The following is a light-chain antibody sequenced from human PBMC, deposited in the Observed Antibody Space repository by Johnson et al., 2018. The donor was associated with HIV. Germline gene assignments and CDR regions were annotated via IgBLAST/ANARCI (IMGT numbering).Light chain of an antibody. CDR3: ATWDSSLSGV. Sequence: QSVLTQPPSVSAASGQKVDISCSGSSSNIGNNYVSWYQQLPGTAPKLLIYENNTRPSGIPDPFFGSKSGTSATLVITGLQTGDEADYCCATWDSSLSGVFGTGTKVTVL. CDR1: SSNIGNNY. V-gene: IGLV1-51*02. J-gene: IGLJ1*01. CDR2: ENN.